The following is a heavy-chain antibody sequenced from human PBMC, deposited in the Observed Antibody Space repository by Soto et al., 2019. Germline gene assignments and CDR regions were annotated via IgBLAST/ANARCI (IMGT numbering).Heavy chain of an antibody. V-gene: IGHV3-33*01. J-gene: IGHJ6*02. CDR1: GFTFSGHA. Sequence: QVQVVESGGGVVQPGRSLRLSCTVSGFTFSGHAMHWVRQAPGKGLEWVAQIWYDGSNKYYADSVKGRFTISRDNSKNILYVQMDSLRVDDTPVYYCARDGQSLAPYALDVWGQGTSVTVSS. D-gene: IGHD6-19*01. CDR3: ARDGQSLAPYALDV. CDR2: IWYDGSNK.